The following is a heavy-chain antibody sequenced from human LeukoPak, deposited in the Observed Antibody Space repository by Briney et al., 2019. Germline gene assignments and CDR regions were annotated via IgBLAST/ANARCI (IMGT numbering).Heavy chain of an antibody. V-gene: IGHV4-39*01. D-gene: IGHD3-22*01. CDR1: GGSISSSSYY. CDR2: IYYSGST. CDR3: ARSVTRDSRYFDY. J-gene: IGHJ4*02. Sequence: SETLSLTCTVSGGSISSSSYYWGWIRQPPGKGLEWIGSIYYSGSTYYDPSLKSRVTISVDTSKNQFSLKLSSVTAADTAVYYCARSVTRDSRYFDYWGQGTLVTVSS.